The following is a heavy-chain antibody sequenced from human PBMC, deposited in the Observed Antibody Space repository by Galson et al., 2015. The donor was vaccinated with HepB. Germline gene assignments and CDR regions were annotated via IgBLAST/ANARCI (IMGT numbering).Heavy chain of an antibody. J-gene: IGHJ6*03. Sequence: SLRLSCAASGFTFSNAWMSWVRQAPGKGLEWVGRIKSKTDGGTTDYAAPVKGRFTISRDDSKNTLYLQMNSLKTEDTAVYYCTTDRGTMVQGVIHQNYYYYMDVWGKGTTVTVSS. CDR3: TTDRGTMVQGVIHQNYYYYMDV. CDR2: IKSKTDGGTT. V-gene: IGHV3-15*01. CDR1: GFTFSNAW. D-gene: IGHD3-10*01.